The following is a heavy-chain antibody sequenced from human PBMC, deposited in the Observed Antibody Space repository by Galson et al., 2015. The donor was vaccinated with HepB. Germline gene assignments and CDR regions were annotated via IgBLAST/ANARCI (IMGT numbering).Heavy chain of an antibody. Sequence: QSGAEVKKPGESLKISCKGSGYNFAISWIGWVRQMPGKGLEWMGIIYPADSDTRYSPSFQGQVTISTDKSISTAYLQWSSLKASDTAMYYCASLRGADPLGFDYWGQGTLVTVSS. CDR1: GYNFAISW. D-gene: IGHD3-16*01. V-gene: IGHV5-51*01. CDR3: ASLRGADPLGFDY. J-gene: IGHJ4*02. CDR2: IYPADSDT.